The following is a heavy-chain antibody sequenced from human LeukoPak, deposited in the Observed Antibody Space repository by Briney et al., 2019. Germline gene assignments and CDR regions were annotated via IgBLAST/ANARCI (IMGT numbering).Heavy chain of an antibody. CDR1: GFTFSSYS. CDR3: ARGRFGHDDAFDI. J-gene: IGHJ3*02. V-gene: IGHV3-21*01. Sequence: PGGSLRLSCAASGFTFSSYSMNWVRQAPGKGLEWVSFISSGSDYIHYADSVKGRFTISRDNAKNSLYLQMNSLRAGDTAVYYCARGRFGHDDAFDIWGQGTMVTVSS. D-gene: IGHD3-10*01. CDR2: ISSGSDYI.